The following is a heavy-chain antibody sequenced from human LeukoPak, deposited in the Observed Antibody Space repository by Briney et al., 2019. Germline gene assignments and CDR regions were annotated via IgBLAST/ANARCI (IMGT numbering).Heavy chain of an antibody. V-gene: IGHV1-46*01. Sequence: ASVKVSCKASGYTFTSYYMHWVRQAPGQGLEWMGIINPSGGSTSYAQKFQGRVTVTRDMSTSTVYMELSSLRSEDTAVYYCARDLHVYDSSGCGNDFDYWGQGILVTVSS. CDR3: ARDLHVYDSSGCGNDFDY. D-gene: IGHD3-22*01. J-gene: IGHJ4*02. CDR2: INPSGGST. CDR1: GYTFTSYY.